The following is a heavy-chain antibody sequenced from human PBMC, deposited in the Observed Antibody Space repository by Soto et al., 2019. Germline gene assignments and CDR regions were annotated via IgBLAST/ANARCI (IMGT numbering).Heavy chain of an antibody. CDR3: AKDPQHYDILTGYSF. CDR1: GFTFSSYG. V-gene: IGHV3-30*18. D-gene: IGHD3-9*01. Sequence: QVQLVESGGGVVQPGRSLRLSCAASGFTFSSYGMHWVRQAPGKGLEWVAVISYDGSNKYYADSVKGRFTISRDNSKNTLYLQMNSLRAEDTAVYYCAKDPQHYDILTGYSFWGHGTLVTVSS. CDR2: ISYDGSNK. J-gene: IGHJ4*01.